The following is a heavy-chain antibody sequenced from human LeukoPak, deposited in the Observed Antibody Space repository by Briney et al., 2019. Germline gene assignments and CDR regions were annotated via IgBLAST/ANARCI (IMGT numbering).Heavy chain of an antibody. CDR3: ARQSSGYSSNFDY. CDR1: GYSFTSYW. Sequence: GESLRISCKGSGYSFTSYWISWVRQMPGKGLEWMGRIDPSDFYNNYSPSFQGHVTISADKSITTAYLQWSSLKASDTAIYYCARQSSGYSSNFDYWGRGTLVTVSS. CDR2: IDPSDFYN. J-gene: IGHJ4*02. D-gene: IGHD5-18*01. V-gene: IGHV5-10-1*01.